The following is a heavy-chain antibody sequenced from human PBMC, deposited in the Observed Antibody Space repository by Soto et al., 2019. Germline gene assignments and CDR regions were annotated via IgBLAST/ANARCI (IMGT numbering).Heavy chain of an antibody. V-gene: IGHV3-53*01. CDR1: GFTVSSNY. D-gene: IGHD3-9*01. CDR3: AKEIHDGTGSTMSYFDS. CDR2: IFTGGDT. J-gene: IGHJ4*02. Sequence: EVQLVESGGGLVQPGGSLRLSCAASGFTVSSNYMSWVLQAPGKGLAWVSVIFTGGDTYSADSVKGRFTRSRGSSKTTMYLQMNSLRAEDTAVYYCAKEIHDGTGSTMSYFDSWGPGTLVTVSS.